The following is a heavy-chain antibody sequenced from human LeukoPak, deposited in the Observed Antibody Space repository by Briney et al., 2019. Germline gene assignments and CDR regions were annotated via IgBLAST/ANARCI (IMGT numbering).Heavy chain of an antibody. V-gene: IGHV4-59*08. D-gene: IGHD3-3*01. CDR1: GGSISSYY. CDR2: IYYSGST. CDR3: ARHTYDFWSGYYVSIDY. Sequence: SETLSLTCTASGGSISSYYWSWIRQPPGKGLEWIGYIYYSGSTNYNPSLKSRVTMSVDTSKNQFSLKLSSVTAADTAVYYCARHTYDFWSGYYVSIDYWGQGTLVTVSS. J-gene: IGHJ4*02.